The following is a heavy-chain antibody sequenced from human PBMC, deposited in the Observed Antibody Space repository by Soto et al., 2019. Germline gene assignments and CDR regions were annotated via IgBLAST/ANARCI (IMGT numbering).Heavy chain of an antibody. V-gene: IGHV3-48*03. J-gene: IGHJ2*01. CDR1: GFTFSVHD. CDR2: ISGSDGTV. D-gene: IGHD5-12*01. CDR3: VRDYDTNPYWFFDL. Sequence: PGGSLRLSCAASGFTFSVHDMSWVRQAPGRGLEWVSFISGSDGTVHYAESVKGRFTISRDNAKKSLYLHMNSPRGDDTAAYYCVRDYDTNPYWFFDLWGRGTLVTVSS.